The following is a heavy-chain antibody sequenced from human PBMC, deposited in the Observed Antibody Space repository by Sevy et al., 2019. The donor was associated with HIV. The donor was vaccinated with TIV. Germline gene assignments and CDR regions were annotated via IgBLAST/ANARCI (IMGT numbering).Heavy chain of an antibody. CDR1: GFTLSSHN. D-gene: IGHD2-15*01. CDR3: ARVVEYCSGGTCFPGYYYGMDV. CDR2: ISTSSNDI. V-gene: IGHV3-21*01. J-gene: IGHJ6*02. Sequence: GGSLRLSCVASGFTLSSHNMNWVRQAAGKGLEWVSSISTSSNDIYYADSVRGRFTISRDNARNSLYLQMNTLRAEDTAVYYCARVVEYCSGGTCFPGYYYGMDVWGQGTTVTVSS.